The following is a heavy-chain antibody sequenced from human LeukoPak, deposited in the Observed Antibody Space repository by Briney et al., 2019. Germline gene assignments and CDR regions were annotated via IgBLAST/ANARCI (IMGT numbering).Heavy chain of an antibody. Sequence: PGGSLRLSCVASGFPFSSYWMTWVRQAPGKGLEWVADIKQDGSKKSYVDSVKGRFTISRDNSKNTLYLQMNSLRAEDTAVYYCAKHHSGDDYNAIHWGQGTLVTVSS. CDR1: GFPFSSYW. V-gene: IGHV3-7*03. J-gene: IGHJ4*02. CDR3: AKHHSGDDYNAIH. CDR2: IKQDGSKK. D-gene: IGHD5-24*01.